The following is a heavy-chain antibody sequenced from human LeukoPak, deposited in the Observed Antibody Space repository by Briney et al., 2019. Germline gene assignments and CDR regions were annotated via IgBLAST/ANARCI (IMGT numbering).Heavy chain of an antibody. CDR2: ISAYNGNT. J-gene: IGHJ4*02. V-gene: IGHV1-18*01. D-gene: IGHD6-13*01. CDR3: ARDVATGYSRARRDY. CDR1: GGTFSSYA. Sequence: ASVKASCKASGGTFSSYAISWVRQAPGQGLEWMGWISAYNGNTNYAQKLQGRVTTTTDTSTSTAYMELRSLRSDDTAVYYCARDVATGYSRARRDYWGQGTLVTVSS.